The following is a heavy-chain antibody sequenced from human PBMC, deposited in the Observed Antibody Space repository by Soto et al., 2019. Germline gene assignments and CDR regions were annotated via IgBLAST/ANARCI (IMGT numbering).Heavy chain of an antibody. CDR1: GFIFNSYS. J-gene: IGHJ4*02. D-gene: IGHD3-22*01. V-gene: IGHV3-48*01. CDR3: GSSASPDAY. Sequence: EVQLVESGGGLVQPGGSLRLSCVASGFIFNSYSMNWVRQAPGKGLEWISYINSGSTSVFYADSVKGRFTISRDNAKHSLYLQMNSLRAEDTAVYYCGSSASPDAYWGQGTLVTVSS. CDR2: INSGSTSV.